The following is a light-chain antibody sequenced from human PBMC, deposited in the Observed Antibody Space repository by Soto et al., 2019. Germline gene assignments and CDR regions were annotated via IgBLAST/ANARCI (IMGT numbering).Light chain of an antibody. CDR3: QQYDTSPGT. CDR1: QSVRSSY. Sequence: DIVLTQSPGTLSLSHGERGTLSCRASQSVRSSYLAWYQHKPGQAHRLLIYGACNRATGIPDRFSGSGSGTDFTLTISRLEPEDFAVYFCQQYDTSPGTVGPGTKVENK. CDR2: GAC. V-gene: IGKV3-20*01. J-gene: IGKJ3*01.